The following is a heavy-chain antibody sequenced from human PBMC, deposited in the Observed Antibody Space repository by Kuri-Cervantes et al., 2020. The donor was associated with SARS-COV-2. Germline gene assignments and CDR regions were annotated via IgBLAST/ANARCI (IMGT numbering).Heavy chain of an antibody. CDR1: GYTFTSYD. V-gene: IGHV1-8*01. CDR2: MNPNCGNT. Sequence: ASVKVSCKASGYTFTSYDINWVRQATGQGLEWMGWMNPNCGNTGYAQKFQGRVTMTRNTSISTAYMELSSLRSEDTAVYYCARDEVEAEGWADFDYWGQGTLVTVSS. D-gene: IGHD6-13*01. CDR3: ARDEVEAEGWADFDY. J-gene: IGHJ4*02.